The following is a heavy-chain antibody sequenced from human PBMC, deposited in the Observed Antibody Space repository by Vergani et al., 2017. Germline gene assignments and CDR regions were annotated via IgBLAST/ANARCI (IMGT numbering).Heavy chain of an antibody. CDR3: ARWGNEKRLDS. CDR1: GFTFSSHG. V-gene: IGHV3-33*08. J-gene: IGHJ5*01. Sequence: VHLLESGGGLVQSGGSLRLSCAASGFTFSSHGMHWVRQAPGKGLEWVAVIWYDGSNKYYGDSVKGRFTISRDNSKNTLYLQMNSLRVEDTAVYYCARWGNEKRLDSWGQGTLVTVSS. D-gene: IGHD1-1*01. CDR2: IWYDGSNK.